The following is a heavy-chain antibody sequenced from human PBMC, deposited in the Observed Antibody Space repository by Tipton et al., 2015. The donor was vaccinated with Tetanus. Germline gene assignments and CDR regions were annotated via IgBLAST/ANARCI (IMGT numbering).Heavy chain of an antibody. CDR1: GDSMTDFY. D-gene: IGHD6-19*01. CDR3: ARGPSYSGAWYHY. Sequence: TLSLTCNVSGDSMTDFYWSWIRQAPGKGLEWIAYIFSTGRTQYNPSLKSRVTISIDTSNDQFSLKLSSVTPADTAVYHCARGPSYSGAWYHYWGQGAMVTVSP. CDR2: IFSTGRT. J-gene: IGHJ4*02. V-gene: IGHV4-59*01.